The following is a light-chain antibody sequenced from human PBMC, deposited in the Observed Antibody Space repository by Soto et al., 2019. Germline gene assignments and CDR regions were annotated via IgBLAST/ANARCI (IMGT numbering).Light chain of an antibody. J-gene: IGLJ2*01. CDR3: SSWDDNRDAEV. CDR1: SSNIGSNT. V-gene: IGLV1-44*01. CDR2: TND. Sequence: QAVVTQPPSASGTPGQRVTISCSGSSSNIGSNTVNWYQQLPGTAPKLLIYTNDQRPSGVPDRFSGSKSGTSASLAISGLQFEDEADYHCSSWDDNRDAEVFGAGTKLTVL.